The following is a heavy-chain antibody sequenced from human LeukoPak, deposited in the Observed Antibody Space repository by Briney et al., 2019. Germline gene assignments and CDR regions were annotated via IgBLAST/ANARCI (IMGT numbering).Heavy chain of an antibody. CDR3: ARDTEGYCSSTSCYRDDAFDI. J-gene: IGHJ3*02. Sequence: ASVKVSCKASGYTFTSYGISWVRQAPGQGLEWMEWISAYNGNTNYAQKLQGRVTMTTDTSTSTAYMELRSLRSDDTAVYYCARDTEGYCSSTSCYRDDAFDIWGQGTMVTASS. CDR2: ISAYNGNT. V-gene: IGHV1-18*01. D-gene: IGHD2-2*02. CDR1: GYTFTSYG.